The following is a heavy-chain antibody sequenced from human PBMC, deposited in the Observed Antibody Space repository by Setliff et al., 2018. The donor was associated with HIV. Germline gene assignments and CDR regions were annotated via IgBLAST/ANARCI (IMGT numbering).Heavy chain of an antibody. J-gene: IGHJ5*02. Sequence: ASVKVSCKASGYTFTSYAMNWVRQAPGQGLEWMGWINTNTGNPTYAQKFQGRITMTRNTAMTTAYMELSSLTSEDTAVYYCARVGTTESLSADWFDPWGQGTLVTVSS. D-gene: IGHD4-17*01. V-gene: IGHV1-8*02. CDR2: INTNTGNP. CDR3: ARVGTTESLSADWFDP. CDR1: GYTFTSYA.